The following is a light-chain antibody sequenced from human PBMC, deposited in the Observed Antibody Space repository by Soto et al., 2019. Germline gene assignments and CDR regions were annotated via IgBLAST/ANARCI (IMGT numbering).Light chain of an antibody. CDR3: HQYSNWPPWT. CDR1: QSLSGN. CDR2: RAS. V-gene: IGKV3-15*01. Sequence: EIVMTQSPATLAVSPGETATLSCRASQSLSGNLAWYQQKPGQAPRLLLFRASTRATGVPARFSGSGSGTEFTLTISGLQSEDFAVYYCHQYSNWPPWTFGPGTKVEIK. J-gene: IGKJ1*01.